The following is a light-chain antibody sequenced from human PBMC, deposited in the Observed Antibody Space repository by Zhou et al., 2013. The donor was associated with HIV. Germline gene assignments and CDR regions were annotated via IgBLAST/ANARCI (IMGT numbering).Light chain of an antibody. Sequence: DIQMTQSPSSLSASVGDRVTITCQASQDIKNYLNWYQQTPGKAPKLLIYDASNLKAGVPSRFSGSGSGTDFTLTISSLQPEDFAIYYCQQSYSTPRTFGQGTKLEIK. J-gene: IGKJ2*01. CDR2: DAS. V-gene: IGKV1-39*01. CDR1: QDIKNY. CDR3: QQSYSTPRT.